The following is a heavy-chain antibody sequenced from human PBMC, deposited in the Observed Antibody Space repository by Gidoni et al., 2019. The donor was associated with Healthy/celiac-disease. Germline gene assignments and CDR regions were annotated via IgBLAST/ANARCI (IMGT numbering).Heavy chain of an antibody. CDR2: ISSSISTI. CDR1: GFTFSSYS. J-gene: IGHJ4*02. V-gene: IGHV3-48*02. CDR3: ARGVGVRGVMTDY. Sequence: EVQLVESGGGLVQPGGSLRLSCAASGFTFSSYSMNWVRQAPGKGLELFSYISSSISTIYYADSVKGRFTISRDNAKNSLYLQMNSLRDEDTAVYYFARGVGVRGVMTDYWGQGTLVTVSS. D-gene: IGHD3-10*01.